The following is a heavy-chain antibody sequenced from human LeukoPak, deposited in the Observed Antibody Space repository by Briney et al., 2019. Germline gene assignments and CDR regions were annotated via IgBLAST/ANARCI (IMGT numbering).Heavy chain of an antibody. V-gene: IGHV6-1*01. D-gene: IGHD6-13*01. CDR1: GDSVSSNSAA. J-gene: IGHJ5*02. CDR2: TYYRSKWYN. CDR3: ARAAAGTRRGVNWFDP. Sequence: SQTLSLTCAISGDSVSSNSAAWNWIRQSPSRGLEWLGRTYYRSKWYNDYAVSVKSRITINPDTSKNQFSLQLNAVTPEDTAVYYCARAAAGTRRGVNWFDPWGQGTLVTVSS.